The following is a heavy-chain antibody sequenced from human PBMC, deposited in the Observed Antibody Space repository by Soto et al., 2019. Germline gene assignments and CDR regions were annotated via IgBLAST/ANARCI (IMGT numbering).Heavy chain of an antibody. Sequence: GGSLRISCAASGFTFSSYAMSWVRQAPGKGLEWVSAISGSGGSTYYADSVKGRFTISRDNSKNTLYLQMNSLRAEDTAVYYCAKDHGWQWLVQFDYWGQGTLVTVSS. CDR1: GFTFSSYA. CDR3: AKDHGWQWLVQFDY. V-gene: IGHV3-23*01. D-gene: IGHD6-19*01. CDR2: ISGSGGST. J-gene: IGHJ4*02.